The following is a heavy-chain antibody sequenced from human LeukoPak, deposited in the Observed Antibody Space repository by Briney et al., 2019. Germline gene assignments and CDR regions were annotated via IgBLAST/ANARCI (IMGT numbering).Heavy chain of an antibody. D-gene: IGHD3-3*01. CDR1: GGSISSYY. CDR3: ARLSLRDCWSGYLYYYYYMDV. V-gene: IGHV4-59*01. Sequence: SETLSLTCTVSGGSISSYYWSWIRQPPGKGLEWIGYIYYSGSTNYNPSLKGRVTISVDTSKNQFSLKLSSVTAADTAVYYCARLSLRDCWSGYLYYYYYMDVWGKGTTLTISS. CDR2: IYYSGST. J-gene: IGHJ6*03.